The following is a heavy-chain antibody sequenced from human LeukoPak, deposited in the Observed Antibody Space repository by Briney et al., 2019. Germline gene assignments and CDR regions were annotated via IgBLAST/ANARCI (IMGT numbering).Heavy chain of an antibody. CDR2: IYYSGST. CDR3: ARLAGGSYLNLYYFDY. Sequence: PSETLSLTCTVSGGSISSYYWSWIRQPPGKGLEWIGYIYYSGSTNYNPSLKSRVTISVDTSKNQFSLKLSSVTAADTAVYYCARLAGGSYLNLYYFDYWGQGTLVTVSS. D-gene: IGHD1-26*01. CDR1: GGSISSYY. J-gene: IGHJ4*02. V-gene: IGHV4-59*01.